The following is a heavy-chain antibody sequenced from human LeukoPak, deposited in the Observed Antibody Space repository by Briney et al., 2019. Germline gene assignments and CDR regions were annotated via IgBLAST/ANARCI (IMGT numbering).Heavy chain of an antibody. CDR1: GFSLSDHT. CDR2: IDISSTST. CDR3: ARGPPLFDP. V-gene: IGHV3-48*01. Sequence: GGSLRLSCAASGFSLSDHTMNWVRQAPGKGLEWISYIDISSTSTYYADSVEGRFTISRDNAKNSLYLQMTSLRAEDTAVYYCARGPPLFDPWGQGTLVTVSS. J-gene: IGHJ5*02.